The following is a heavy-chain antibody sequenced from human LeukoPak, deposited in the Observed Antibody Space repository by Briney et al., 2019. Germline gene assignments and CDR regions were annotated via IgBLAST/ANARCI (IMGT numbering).Heavy chain of an antibody. Sequence: PGGSLRLSCAASGFTFDDYAMHWVRQAPGKGLEWVSAISGSGANTYYADSVKGRFTISRDNAKNSLYLQMNSLRAEDTAVYYCARDSESSSWFDYWGQGTLVTVSS. V-gene: IGHV3-21*01. D-gene: IGHD6-13*01. J-gene: IGHJ4*02. CDR1: GFTFDDYA. CDR2: ISGSGANT. CDR3: ARDSESSSWFDY.